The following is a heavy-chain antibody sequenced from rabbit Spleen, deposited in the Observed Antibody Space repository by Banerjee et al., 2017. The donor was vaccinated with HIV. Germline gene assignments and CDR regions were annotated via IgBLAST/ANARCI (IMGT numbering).Heavy chain of an antibody. CDR2: IDPVFGIT. V-gene: IGHV1S47*01. Sequence: QEQLVESGGGLVQPGGSLKLSCKASGFDFSTYGVSWVRQAPGKGLEWIGYIDPVFGITYYANWVNGRFSISRENAQNTVFLQMTSLTAADTATYFCARDTASSFSSYGMDLWGQGTLVTVS. J-gene: IGHJ6*01. D-gene: IGHD6-1*01. CDR1: GFDFSTYG. CDR3: ARDTASSFSSYGMDL.